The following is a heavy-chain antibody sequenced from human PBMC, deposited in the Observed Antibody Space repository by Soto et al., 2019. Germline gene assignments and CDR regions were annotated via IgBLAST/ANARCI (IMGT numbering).Heavy chain of an antibody. Sequence: EVRLLESGGGLVQPGESLRLSCAASGFTFYIYGMSWVRQAPGKGLEWVSGISGSGDNTYYADSVKGRFTISRDNSRHTPYRQMDSLRAEDTAVYHCTIGWGVATYPPDHWGQGTLVAVSS. D-gene: IGHD3-10*01. CDR2: ISGSGDNT. J-gene: IGHJ5*02. V-gene: IGHV3-23*01. CDR3: TIGWGVATYPPDH. CDR1: GFTFYIYG.